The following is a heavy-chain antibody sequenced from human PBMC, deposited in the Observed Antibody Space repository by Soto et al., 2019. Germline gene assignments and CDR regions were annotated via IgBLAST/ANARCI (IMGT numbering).Heavy chain of an antibody. D-gene: IGHD1-26*01. V-gene: IGHV1-3*01. CDR2: INAGNGNT. CDR1: GYTFTSYS. CDR3: ARPGGSVGATRGCLDP. Sequence: ASVKVSCKASGYTFTSYSMHWVRQAPGQRLEWMGWINAGNGNTKYSQKFQGRVTITRDTSASTAYMELSSLRSEDTAVYYCARPGGSVGATRGCLDPWGQGTLVTVPQ. J-gene: IGHJ5*02.